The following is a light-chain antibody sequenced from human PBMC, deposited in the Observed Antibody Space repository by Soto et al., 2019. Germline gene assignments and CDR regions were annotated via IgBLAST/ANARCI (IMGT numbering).Light chain of an antibody. J-gene: IGLJ3*02. V-gene: IGLV2-8*01. Sequence: QSALTQPPSASESPGQSVTISCTGTSSDIGGYNYVSWYQQHPGKAPKLIIYEVSKRPSGVPDRFSGSKSGNTASLTVSGLQAEDEADYYCTSYAGSNNLVFAGGTQLTVL. CDR3: TSYAGSNNLV. CDR2: EVS. CDR1: SSDIGGYNY.